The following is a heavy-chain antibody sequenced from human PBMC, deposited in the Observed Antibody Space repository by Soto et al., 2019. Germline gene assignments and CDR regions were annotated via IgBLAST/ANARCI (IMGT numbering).Heavy chain of an antibody. J-gene: IGHJ4*02. CDR2: ISAYNGNT. CDR3: ASDMVRIGFWSYKGSMVTDY. D-gene: IGHD3-3*01. Sequence: ASVKVSCKASGYTFTSYGISWVRQAPGQGLEWMGWISAYNGNTNYAQKLQGRVTMTTDTSTSTAYMELRSLRSDDTAVYYCASDMVRIGFWSYKGSMVTDYWGQGTLVTVSS. CDR1: GYTFTSYG. V-gene: IGHV1-18*01.